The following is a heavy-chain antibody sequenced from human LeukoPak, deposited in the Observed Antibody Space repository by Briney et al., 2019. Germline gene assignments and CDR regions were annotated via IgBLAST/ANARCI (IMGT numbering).Heavy chain of an antibody. CDR3: ARDVDCSGGSCYITYYYYYGMDV. CDR2: ISSSSSTI. Sequence: GGSLRLSCAASGFTFSSYSMNWVRQAPGKGLEWVSYISSSSSTIYYADSVKGRFTISRDNAKNSLYLQMNSLRDEDTAVYYCARDVDCSGGSCYITYYYYYGMDVWGQGTTVTVSS. CDR1: GFTFSSYS. J-gene: IGHJ6*02. V-gene: IGHV3-48*02. D-gene: IGHD2-15*01.